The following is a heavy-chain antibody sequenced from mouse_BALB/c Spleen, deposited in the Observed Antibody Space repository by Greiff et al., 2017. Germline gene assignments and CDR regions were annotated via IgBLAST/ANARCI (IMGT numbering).Heavy chain of an antibody. CDR2: IWSGGST. Sequence: QVQLKESGPGLVQPSQSLSITCTVSGFSLTSYGVHWVRQSPGKGLEWLGVIWSGGSTDYNAAFISRLSISKDNSKSQVFFKMNSLQADDTAIYYCARQIYYYGSSYGYAMDYWGQGTSVTVSS. CDR1: GFSLTSYG. CDR3: ARQIYYYGSSYGYAMDY. J-gene: IGHJ4*01. V-gene: IGHV2-4-1*01. D-gene: IGHD1-1*01.